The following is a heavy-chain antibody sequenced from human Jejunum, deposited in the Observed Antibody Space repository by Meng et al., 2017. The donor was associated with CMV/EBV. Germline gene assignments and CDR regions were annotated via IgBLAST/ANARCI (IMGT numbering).Heavy chain of an antibody. CDR2: IYRGDDK. CDR1: GFSPITNGEG. D-gene: IGHD1-26*01. V-gene: IGHV2-5*02. CDR3: AHFVGGYYPSRPDY. Sequence: QITLKESGPTLVKPTQTLTLTCTFSGFSPITNGEGVGWIRKPPGKALEWLALIYRGDDKRYSPSLKSRLSIAKDTSKNEVVLTVTTMGPVDTGTYYCAHFVGGYYPSRPDYWGQGTLVTVSS. J-gene: IGHJ4*02.